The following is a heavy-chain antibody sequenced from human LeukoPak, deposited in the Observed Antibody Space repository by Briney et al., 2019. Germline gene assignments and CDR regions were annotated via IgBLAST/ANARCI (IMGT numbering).Heavy chain of an antibody. V-gene: IGHV3-74*01. CDR1: GFTFRNYW. CDR2: INDAGSSA. D-gene: IGHD4-17*01. Sequence: PGGSLRLSCAASGFTFRNYWMLWVRQAPGKGLACVSRINDAGSSATYADSVKGRFTISRDNAKNSLYLQMNSLRAEDTAVYYCARDRIIYGDYGDAFDIWGQGTMVTVSS. J-gene: IGHJ3*02. CDR3: ARDRIIYGDYGDAFDI.